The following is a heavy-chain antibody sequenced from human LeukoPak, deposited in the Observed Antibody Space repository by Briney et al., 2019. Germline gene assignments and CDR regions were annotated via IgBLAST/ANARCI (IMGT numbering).Heavy chain of an antibody. Sequence: PGGSLRLSCAASGVTISTYGMRWVRQAPGERLEWVSSISGGTTYYADSVKGRFTISRDNSKNTVSLQMNSLRAEDTAVYYCAKSVYHSGNYWGQGTLVTVSS. CDR3: AKSVYHSGNY. D-gene: IGHD3-10*01. V-gene: IGHV3-23*01. CDR1: GVTISTYG. CDR2: ISGGTT. J-gene: IGHJ4*02.